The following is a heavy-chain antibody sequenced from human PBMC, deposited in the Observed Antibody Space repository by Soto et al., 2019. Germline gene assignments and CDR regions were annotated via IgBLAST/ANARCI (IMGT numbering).Heavy chain of an antibody. CDR3: ARGEDVITGTPYYFDY. CDR2: IYYSEST. CDR1: GGSISSYY. D-gene: IGHD1-20*01. Sequence: SETLSLTCTVSGGSISSYYWSWIRQPPGKGLEWIGYIYYSESTNYNPSLKSRVTISVDTSKNQFSLKLSSVTAADTAVYYCARGEDVITGTPYYFDYWGQGTLVTVSS. J-gene: IGHJ4*02. V-gene: IGHV4-59*01.